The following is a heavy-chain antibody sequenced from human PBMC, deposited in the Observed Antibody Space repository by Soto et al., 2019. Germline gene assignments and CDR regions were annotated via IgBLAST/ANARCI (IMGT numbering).Heavy chain of an antibody. CDR2: ISAYNGNT. CDR3: ARDRVVVVADAFDI. Sequence: GQGLEWMGWISAYNGNTNYAQKLQGRVTMTTDTSTSTAYMELRSLRSDDTAVYYCARDRVVVVADAFDIWGQGTMVTVSS. D-gene: IGHD2-15*01. V-gene: IGHV1-18*01. J-gene: IGHJ3*02.